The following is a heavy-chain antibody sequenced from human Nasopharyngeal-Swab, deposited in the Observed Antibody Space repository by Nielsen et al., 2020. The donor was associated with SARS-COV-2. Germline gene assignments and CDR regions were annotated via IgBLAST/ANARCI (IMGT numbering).Heavy chain of an antibody. CDR2: ISGSGGST. CDR1: GFTFSSYA. CDR3: ARDAPAHYGAFY. Sequence: GGSLRLSCAASGFTFSSYAMSWVRQAPGRGLEWVSAISGSGGSTYYADSVKGRFTISRDNSKNTLDLQMNSLRAEDTAVYYCARDAPAHYGAFYWGRGTLITVSS. V-gene: IGHV3-23*01. J-gene: IGHJ4*02. D-gene: IGHD4-17*01.